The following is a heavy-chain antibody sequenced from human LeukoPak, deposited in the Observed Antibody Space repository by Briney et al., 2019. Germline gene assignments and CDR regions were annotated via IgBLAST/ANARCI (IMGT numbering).Heavy chain of an antibody. CDR1: GFTFSSYA. Sequence: QPGRSLILSCAASGFTFSSYAMHWVRQAPGKGLEWVAVISYDGSNKYYADSVKGRFTISRDNSKNTLYLQMNSLRAEDTAVYYCASEGGSGSYYFRYWGQGTLVTVSS. CDR2: ISYDGSNK. V-gene: IGHV3-30-3*01. CDR3: ASEGGSGSYYFRY. J-gene: IGHJ4*02. D-gene: IGHD3-10*01.